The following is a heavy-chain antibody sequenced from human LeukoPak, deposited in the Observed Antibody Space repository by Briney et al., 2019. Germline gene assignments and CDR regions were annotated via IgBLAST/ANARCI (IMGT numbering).Heavy chain of an antibody. CDR1: GFSLSTSGVG. J-gene: IGHJ4*02. CDR2: IYWNDDK. D-gene: IGHD3-3*01. CDR3: AHSDLGYDFWSGYYDY. Sequence: SGPTLVKTTQTLTLTCTFSGFSLSTSGVGVGWIRQPPGKALEWLALIYWNDDKRYSPSLKSRLTITKDTSKNQVVLTMTNMDPVDTATYYCAHSDLGYDFWSGYYDYWGQGTLVTVSS. V-gene: IGHV2-5*01.